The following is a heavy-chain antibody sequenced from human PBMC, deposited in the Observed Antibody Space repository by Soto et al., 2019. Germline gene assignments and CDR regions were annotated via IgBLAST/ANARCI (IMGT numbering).Heavy chain of an antibody. V-gene: IGHV1-69*01. CDR3: ARVLGYCTSGVCYTGRYYGMDV. CDR1: GGTFSSYA. D-gene: IGHD2-8*01. Sequence: QVQLVQSGAEVKKPGSSVKVSCKASGGTFSSYAISWVRQAPGQGLEWMGGIIPIFGTANYAQKFQGRVTITADESTSTAYMELSSLRSEDTALYYCARVLGYCTSGVCYTGRYYGMDVWGQGTTVTVSS. J-gene: IGHJ6*02. CDR2: IIPIFGTA.